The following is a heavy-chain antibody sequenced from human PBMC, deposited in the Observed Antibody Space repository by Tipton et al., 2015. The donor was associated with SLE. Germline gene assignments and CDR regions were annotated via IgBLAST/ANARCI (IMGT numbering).Heavy chain of an antibody. V-gene: IGHV3-48*03. D-gene: IGHD6-19*01. Sequence: SLRLSCAASGFTFSSYEMNWVRQAPGKGLEWVPYISSSGSTIYYADSVKGRFTISRDNAKNSLYLQMNSLRAEDMAVYYCARDGSGGSDYWGQGTLVTVSS. J-gene: IGHJ4*02. CDR2: ISSSGSTI. CDR1: GFTFSSYE. CDR3: ARDGSGGSDY.